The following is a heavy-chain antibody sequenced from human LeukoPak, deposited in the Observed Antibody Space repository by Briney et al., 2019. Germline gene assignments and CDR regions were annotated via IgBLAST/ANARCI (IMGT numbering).Heavy chain of an antibody. V-gene: IGHV4-61*02. CDR1: GNSISSGDNY. CDR2: IYTGGST. J-gene: IGHJ6*03. Sequence: SQTLSLTCTVSGNSISSGDNYWSWIRQPAGKGLEWIGRIYTGGSTNYNPSLKSRVTISVDTSKNQFSLKLSSVTAADTAVYYCARVGVYGSGSYYPSRLYYYYMDVWGKGTTVTISS. CDR3: ARVGVYGSGSYYPSRLYYYYMDV. D-gene: IGHD3-10*01.